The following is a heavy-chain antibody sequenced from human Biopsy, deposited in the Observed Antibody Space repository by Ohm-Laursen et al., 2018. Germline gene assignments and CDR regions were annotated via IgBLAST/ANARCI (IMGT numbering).Heavy chain of an antibody. Sequence: SETLSLTCTVSGGPIDSYYWSWIRQPPGKALEWIGYIYFTGRTSYNPSLKSRVTMSVNTSKKQFSLRLSSVTAADTAVYYCARDDAGRYLGDTFDLWGQGRMVTVSS. CDR2: IYFTGRT. J-gene: IGHJ3*01. CDR3: ARDDAGRYLGDTFDL. CDR1: GGPIDSYY. V-gene: IGHV4-59*12. D-gene: IGHD1-26*01.